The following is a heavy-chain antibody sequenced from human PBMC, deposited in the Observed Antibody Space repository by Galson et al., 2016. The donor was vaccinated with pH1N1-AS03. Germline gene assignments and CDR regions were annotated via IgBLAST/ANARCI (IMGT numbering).Heavy chain of an antibody. CDR2: IWGNGDST. V-gene: IGHV3-23*01. D-gene: IGHD5/OR15-5a*01. Sequence: SPRLSCAASGFTFSTYSMNWVRQAPGKGLEWVSGIWGNGDSTYYADFVKGRFTISRDNSKNTLYLQMNSLRADDTAVYYCAKDMKPDGVYDLDYWGQGTLVTVSS. J-gene: IGHJ4*02. CDR3: AKDMKPDGVYDLDY. CDR1: GFTFSTYS.